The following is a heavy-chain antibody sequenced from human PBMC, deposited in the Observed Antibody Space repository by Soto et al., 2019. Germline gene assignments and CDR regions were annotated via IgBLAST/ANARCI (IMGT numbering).Heavy chain of an antibody. Sequence: PSQTLSLTCAISGDSVSSKSAAWNWVRHSPSRGLEWLGRTYYRSKWYNDYAVSVKSRITINPDTSKNQFSLQLNSVTPEDTAVYFCASLGNIDMADCWGQGTLVTVSS. CDR3: ASLGNIDMADC. CDR2: TYYRSKWYN. D-gene: IGHD7-27*01. CDR1: GDSVSSKSAA. J-gene: IGHJ4*02. V-gene: IGHV6-1*01.